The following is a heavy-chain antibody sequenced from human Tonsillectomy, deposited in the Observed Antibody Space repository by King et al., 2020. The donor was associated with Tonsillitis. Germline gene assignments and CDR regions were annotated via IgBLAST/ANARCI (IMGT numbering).Heavy chain of an antibody. D-gene: IGHD2-15*01. Sequence: VQLVESGTEVKKPGASVKVSCKASGYSFSSYGFSWVRQAPGQGLEWMGWISEYNGNTNYAQKVQGRVTMTTDTSTSTAYMELRSLRSDDTAVYYCAREVRCLGYGSGGTLNWFDPWGQGTLVTVSS. CDR1: GYSFSSYG. CDR3: AREVRCLGYGSGGTLNWFDP. J-gene: IGHJ5*02. V-gene: IGHV1-18*04. CDR2: ISEYNGNT.